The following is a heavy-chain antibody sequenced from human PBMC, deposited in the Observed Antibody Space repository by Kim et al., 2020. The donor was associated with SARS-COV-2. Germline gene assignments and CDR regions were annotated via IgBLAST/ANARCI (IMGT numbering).Heavy chain of an antibody. CDR2: ISWNSGSI. D-gene: IGHD4-17*01. J-gene: IGHJ6*01. CDR1: GFTFDDYA. Sequence: GGSLRLSCAASGFTFDDYAMHWVRQAPEKGLEWVSGISWNSGSIGYADSVKGRFTISRDNAKNSLYLQMNSLRAEDTALYYCAKDMFTYGDYARNHYG. V-gene: IGHV3-9*01. CDR3: AKDMFTYGDYARNHYG.